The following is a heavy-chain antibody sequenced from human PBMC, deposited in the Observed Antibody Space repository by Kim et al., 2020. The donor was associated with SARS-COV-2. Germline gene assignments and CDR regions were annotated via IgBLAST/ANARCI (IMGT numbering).Heavy chain of an antibody. V-gene: IGHV4-31*03. CDR2: IYYSGST. D-gene: IGHD3-10*01. CDR1: GGSISSGGYY. CDR3: ARGGIGSGSYYNYYYYYGMDV. Sequence: SETLSLTCTVSGGSISSGGYYWSWIRQHPGKGLEWIGYIYYSGSTYYNPSLTSRVTISVDTSKNQFSLKLSSVTAADTAVYYCARGGIGSGSYYNYYYYYGMDVWSQGTTVTVSS. J-gene: IGHJ6*02.